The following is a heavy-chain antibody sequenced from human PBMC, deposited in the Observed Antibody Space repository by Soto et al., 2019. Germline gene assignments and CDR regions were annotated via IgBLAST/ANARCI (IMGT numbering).Heavy chain of an antibody. CDR1: GGTFSSYA. CDR2: IIPIFGTA. CDR3: ARDLVDTAMVAYYYYGMDV. Sequence: SVKVSCKASGGTFSSYAISWVRQAPGQGLEWMGGIIPIFGTANYAQKFQGRVTITADESTNTAYMELSSLRSEDTAVYYCARDLVDTAMVAYYYYGMDVWGQGTTVTVSS. V-gene: IGHV1-69*13. D-gene: IGHD5-18*01. J-gene: IGHJ6*02.